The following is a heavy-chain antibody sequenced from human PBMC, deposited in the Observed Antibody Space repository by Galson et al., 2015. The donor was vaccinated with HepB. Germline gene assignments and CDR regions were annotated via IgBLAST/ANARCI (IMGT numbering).Heavy chain of an antibody. CDR3: AKGGRIAVAEGAFDI. V-gene: IGHV3-23*01. Sequence: SLRLSCAASGFTFSSYAMSWVRQAPGKGLELVSAISGSGGSTYYADSVKGRFTISRDNFKKQLYLQMNSLRAEDTAVYYCAKGGRIAVAEGAFDIWGQGTMVTVSS. J-gene: IGHJ3*02. CDR1: GFTFSSYA. CDR2: ISGSGGST. D-gene: IGHD6-19*01.